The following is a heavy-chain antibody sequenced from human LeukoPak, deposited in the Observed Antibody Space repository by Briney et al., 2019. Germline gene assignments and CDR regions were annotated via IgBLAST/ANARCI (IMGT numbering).Heavy chain of an antibody. Sequence: PGGSLRLSCAASGFTFSSYAMHWVRQAPGKGLEWVAVISYDGSNKYYADSVKGRFTISRDNSKNTLYLQMNSLRAEDTAAYYCARGKDYGDYGGYRDYYYYGMDVWGQGTTVTVSS. CDR3: ARGKDYGDYGGYRDYYYYGMDV. J-gene: IGHJ6*02. CDR2: ISYDGSNK. V-gene: IGHV3-30-3*01. CDR1: GFTFSSYA. D-gene: IGHD4-17*01.